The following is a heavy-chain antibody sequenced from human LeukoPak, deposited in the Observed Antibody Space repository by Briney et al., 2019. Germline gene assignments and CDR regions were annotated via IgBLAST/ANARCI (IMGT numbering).Heavy chain of an antibody. V-gene: IGHV4-34*01. CDR1: GGSFSGYY. Sequence: SETLSLTCAVYGGSFSGYYWSWFRQPPGKGLEWIGEINHSGSTNYNPSLKSRVTISVDTSKNQFSLKLSSVTAADTAVYYCARAVVYYDILTGYYRDIFDYWGQGTLVTVSS. CDR3: ARAVVYYDILTGYYRDIFDY. D-gene: IGHD3-9*01. CDR2: INHSGST. J-gene: IGHJ4*02.